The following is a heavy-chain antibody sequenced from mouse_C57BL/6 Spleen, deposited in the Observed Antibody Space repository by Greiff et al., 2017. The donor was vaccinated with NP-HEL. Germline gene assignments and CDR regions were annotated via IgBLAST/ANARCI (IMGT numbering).Heavy chain of an antibody. V-gene: IGHV1-81*01. CDR3: ARYGLYAMDY. D-gene: IGHD1-1*02. Sequence: QVQLQQSGAELARPGASVKLSCKASGYTFTSYGISWVKQRTGQGLEWIGEIYPRSGNTYYNEKFKGKATLTADKSSSTAYMELRSLTSEDAAVYFCARYGLYAMDYWGQGTSVTVSS. CDR2: IYPRSGNT. CDR1: GYTFTSYG. J-gene: IGHJ4*01.